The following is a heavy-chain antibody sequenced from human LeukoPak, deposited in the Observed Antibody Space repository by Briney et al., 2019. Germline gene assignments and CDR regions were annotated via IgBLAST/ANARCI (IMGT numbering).Heavy chain of an antibody. CDR2: TYYSGST. CDR1: DGSISSSSYY. Sequence: PSETLSLTCTVSDGSISSSSYYWGWIRQPPGKGLEWIGSTYYSGSTYSNPSFKSRVTISVDTSKNQFSLRLSSVTAADTAIYYCARDKVGTSYFDFWGQGALVTVSS. V-gene: IGHV4-39*07. CDR3: ARDKVGTSYFDF. J-gene: IGHJ4*02. D-gene: IGHD1-26*01.